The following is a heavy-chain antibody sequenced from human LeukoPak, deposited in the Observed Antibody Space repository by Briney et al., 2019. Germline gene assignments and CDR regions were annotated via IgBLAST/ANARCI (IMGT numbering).Heavy chain of an antibody. CDR3: ARGTAVAGLDPFDL. V-gene: IGHV5-51*01. CDR1: GYSFSKYW. Sequence: RGESLKISCKGSGYSFSKYWIGWVRQMPGKGLEWLGIIYPGDSDTRYSPSFQGQVTISADKSISTAYLQWSSLKASDTAMYYCARGTAVAGLDPFDLWGQGTMVTVSS. D-gene: IGHD6-19*01. J-gene: IGHJ3*01. CDR2: IYPGDSDT.